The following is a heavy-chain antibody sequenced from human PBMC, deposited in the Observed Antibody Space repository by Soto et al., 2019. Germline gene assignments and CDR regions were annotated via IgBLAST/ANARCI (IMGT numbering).Heavy chain of an antibody. CDR1: GGSSGAYY. CDR2: INHRGST. J-gene: IGHJ4*02. V-gene: IGHV4-34*01. D-gene: IGHD5-12*01. CDR3: AIYSAYDYVFDY. Sequence: QVRLQQWGAGLLKPSETLSLTCAVYGGSSGAYYWSWIRQPPGEGLEWIGEINHRGSTIYNPSLKSRVTISVDTSKNQFSLKLSSVTAADTAVYYCAIYSAYDYVFDYWGQGTLVTVSS.